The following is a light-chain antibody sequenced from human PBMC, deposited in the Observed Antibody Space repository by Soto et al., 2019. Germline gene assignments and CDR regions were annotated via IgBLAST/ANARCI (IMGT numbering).Light chain of an antibody. J-gene: IGKJ1*01. CDR3: QQYNSYSWT. CDR2: DAS. Sequence: DIQMTQCPSTLSASVGDRVTITCRDSQSISSWLAWYQQKKGKAPKLLIYDASSLESGVPSRLRGSGSGTELTLTISSMQNDDFATYYCQQYNSYSWTFGHGTKVDIK. V-gene: IGKV1-5*01. CDR1: QSISSW.